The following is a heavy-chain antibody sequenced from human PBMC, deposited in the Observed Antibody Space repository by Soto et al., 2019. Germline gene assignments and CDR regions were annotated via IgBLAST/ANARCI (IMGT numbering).Heavy chain of an antibody. CDR3: ARECPEYYYDSSGYYRTDYYYCGMDV. CDR2: IIPIFGTA. V-gene: IGHV1-69*13. Sequence: SVKVSCKASGGTFSSYAISWVRQAPGQGLEWMGGIIPIFGTANYAQKFQGRVTITADESTSTAYMELSSLRSEDTAVYYCARECPEYYYDSSGYYRTDYYYCGMDVWGQGTTVTVSS. D-gene: IGHD3-22*01. CDR1: GGTFSSYA. J-gene: IGHJ6*02.